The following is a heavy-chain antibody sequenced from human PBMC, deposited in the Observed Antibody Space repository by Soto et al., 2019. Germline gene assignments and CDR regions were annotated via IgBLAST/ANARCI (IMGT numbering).Heavy chain of an antibody. Sequence: ASVKVSCKASGYTFTSYAMHWVGQAPGQRLEWMGWINAGNGNTKYSQKFQGRVTITRDTSASTAYMELSSLRSEDTAVYYCARALRILRFLEWLPYGMDVWGQGTTVTVSS. V-gene: IGHV1-3*01. CDR3: ARALRILRFLEWLPYGMDV. CDR1: GYTFTSYA. J-gene: IGHJ6*02. CDR2: INAGNGNT. D-gene: IGHD3-3*01.